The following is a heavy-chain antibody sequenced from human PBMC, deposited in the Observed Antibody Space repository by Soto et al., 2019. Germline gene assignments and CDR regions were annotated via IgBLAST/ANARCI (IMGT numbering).Heavy chain of an antibody. J-gene: IGHJ4*02. CDR1: GGSFSGYY. CDR3: ARGGLRWSGGKYYFDY. CDR2: INHSGST. D-gene: IGHD4-17*01. V-gene: IGHV4-34*01. Sequence: QVQLQQWGAGLLKPSETLSLTCAVYGGSFSGYYWSWIRQPPGKGLEWIGEINHSGSTNYNPSLKSRVTISVDTSKNQFSLKLSSVTAADTAVYYCARGGLRWSGGKYYFDYWGQGTLLTVSS.